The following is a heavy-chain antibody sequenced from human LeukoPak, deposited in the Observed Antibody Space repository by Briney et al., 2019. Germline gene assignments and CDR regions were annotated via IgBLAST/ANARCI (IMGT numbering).Heavy chain of an antibody. V-gene: IGHV1-8*03. Sequence: GASVKVSCKASGYTFTSFDINWVRQATGQGPEWMGWMNPSSGDTGYAQKFQGRVTFTRDTSTNTAYMELSSLTSEDTAVYYCAREGVDIVVPRPYYMDVWGKGTTVTVSS. CDR2: MNPSSGDT. J-gene: IGHJ6*03. CDR3: AREGVDIVVPRPYYMDV. D-gene: IGHD2-15*01. CDR1: GYTFTSFD.